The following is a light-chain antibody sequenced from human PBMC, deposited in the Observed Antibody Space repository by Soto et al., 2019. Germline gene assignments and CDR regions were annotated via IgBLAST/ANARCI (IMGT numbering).Light chain of an antibody. Sequence: EIVLTQSPATLSLSPGERATLSCRASQSVSSYLAWYQQKPGQAPRLLIYDASNRATGIPARFSGSGSGTSFTLTISSLEPHDFAVYYCQHRSNWRTFGHATKLEIK. CDR1: QSVSSY. CDR3: QHRSNWRT. CDR2: DAS. V-gene: IGKV3-11*01. J-gene: IGKJ2*01.